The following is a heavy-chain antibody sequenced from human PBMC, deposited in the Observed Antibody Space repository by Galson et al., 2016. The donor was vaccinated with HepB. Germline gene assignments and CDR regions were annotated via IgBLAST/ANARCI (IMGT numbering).Heavy chain of an antibody. J-gene: IGHJ4*02. CDR3: ATDLSLLESYFDL. V-gene: IGHV1-24*01. D-gene: IGHD3-3*02. Sequence: SVKVSCKVSGYTLNKLSMHWVRQAPGKGLEWMGWLDPTDGETMFGQNFQGRVTLTEDRSTDTAYMELTSLRSEDTAVYFCATDLSLLESYFDLWGQGTLVTVSS. CDR2: LDPTDGET. CDR1: GYTLNKLS.